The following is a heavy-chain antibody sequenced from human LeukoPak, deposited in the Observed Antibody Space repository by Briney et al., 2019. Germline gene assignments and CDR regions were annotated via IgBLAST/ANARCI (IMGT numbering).Heavy chain of an antibody. Sequence: GGSLRLSCVASGFTFRNFAMSWVRQAPGKGLEWVSGISGSGGDTYYADSVKGRFTISRDKSKKTLYLQMNSLRVEDTAVYYCANFYGGKPEPFDYWGQGTLVTVSS. CDR3: ANFYGGKPEPFDY. CDR2: ISGSGGDT. CDR1: GFTFRNFA. D-gene: IGHD4-23*01. J-gene: IGHJ4*02. V-gene: IGHV3-23*01.